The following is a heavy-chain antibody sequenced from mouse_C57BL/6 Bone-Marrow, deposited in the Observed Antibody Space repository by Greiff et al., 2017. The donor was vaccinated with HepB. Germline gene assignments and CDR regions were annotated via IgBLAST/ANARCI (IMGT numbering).Heavy chain of an antibody. J-gene: IGHJ2*01. CDR2: ISNGGGST. CDR1: GFTFSDYY. V-gene: IGHV5-12*01. D-gene: IGHD2-3*01. Sequence: EVKLVESGGGLVQPGGSLKLSCAASGFTFSDYYMYWVRQTPEQRLEWVAYISNGGGSTYYPDTVKGRFTISRDNAKNTLYLQMSRLKSEDTAMYYCARQIYDGYFVFDYWGQGTTLTVSS. CDR3: ARQIYDGYFVFDY.